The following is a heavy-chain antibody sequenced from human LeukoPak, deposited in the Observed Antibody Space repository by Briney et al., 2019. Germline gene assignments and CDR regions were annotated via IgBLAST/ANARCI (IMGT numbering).Heavy chain of an antibody. CDR2: ISSSSSTI. Sequence: GGSLRLSCAASGFTFSSYSMNWVRQAPGKGLEWVSYISSSSSTIYYADSVKGRFTISRDNAKNSLYLQMNSLRAEDTAVYYCARDWGDCSSTSCYGWGQGTLVTVSS. CDR1: GFTFSSYS. D-gene: IGHD2-2*01. CDR3: ARDWGDCSSTSCYG. V-gene: IGHV3-48*01. J-gene: IGHJ4*02.